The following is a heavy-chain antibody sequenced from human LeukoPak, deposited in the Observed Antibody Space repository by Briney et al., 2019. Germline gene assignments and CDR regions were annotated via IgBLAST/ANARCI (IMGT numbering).Heavy chain of an antibody. CDR3: ARPAYASSPDY. D-gene: IGHD6-13*01. V-gene: IGHV3-48*02. CDR2: FTPSIIHI. Sequence: GGSLRLSCAVSGFTLSNYGMNWVSQAPGKGMGCFFFFTPSIIHILYAVSSKAQFPISRTNAKNSLYLQMNTLRHEAPPVYYCARPAYASSPDYWGQGTLVTVSS. CDR1: GFTLSNYG. J-gene: IGHJ4*02.